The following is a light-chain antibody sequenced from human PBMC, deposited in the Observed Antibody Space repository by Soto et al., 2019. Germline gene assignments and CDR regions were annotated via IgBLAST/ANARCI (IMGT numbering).Light chain of an antibody. CDR3: QQYGSSPPIT. J-gene: IGKJ5*01. Sequence: ESVLTQSPGTLSLSPGERATLSCRASQSVTGSYLAWYQQKPSQAPRLSIYGASSRATGIPDRFSGSGSGTDSALTISRLEPVDLAVYYCQQYGSSPPITFGQGTRMDI. CDR2: GAS. CDR1: QSVTGSY. V-gene: IGKV3-20*01.